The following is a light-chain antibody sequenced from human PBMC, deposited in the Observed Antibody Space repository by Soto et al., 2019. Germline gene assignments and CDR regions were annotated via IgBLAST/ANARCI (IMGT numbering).Light chain of an antibody. CDR3: QQYHVYPLS. J-gene: IGKJ4*01. CDR2: GAS. V-gene: IGKV1-16*02. Sequence: DIQMTQSPSSLSASVGDRVIITCRASHDIGNKIAWFQQKPGKGPKSLIYGASILQSGVPSKFSGSRSATDFTTTITCLQPEDFATYYCQQYHVYPLSFGGGTKLEIK. CDR1: HDIGNK.